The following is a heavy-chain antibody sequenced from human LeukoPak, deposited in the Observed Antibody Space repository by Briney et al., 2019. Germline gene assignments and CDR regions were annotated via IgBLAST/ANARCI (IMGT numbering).Heavy chain of an antibody. CDR1: GGTFSSYA. D-gene: IGHD3-10*01. V-gene: IGHV1-69*05. Sequence: SVKVSCKASGGTFSSYAISWVRQAPGQGLEWMGRIIPIFGTANYAQKFQGRVTITTDESTSTAYMELSSLRSGDTAVYYCARDQFYGSGRGWCDPWGQGTLVTVSS. CDR3: ARDQFYGSGRGWCDP. CDR2: IIPIFGTA. J-gene: IGHJ5*02.